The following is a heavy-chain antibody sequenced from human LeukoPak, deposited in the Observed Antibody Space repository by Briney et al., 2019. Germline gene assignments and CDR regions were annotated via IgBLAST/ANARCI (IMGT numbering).Heavy chain of an antibody. D-gene: IGHD3-22*01. CDR1: GGSFSGYY. J-gene: IGHJ6*02. CDR3: ARGPYYYDSRWGYGMDV. Sequence: SETLSLTCAIYGGSFSGYYWSWIRQPPGKGLEWIGEINHSGSTNYNPSLKSRVTISVDTSKNQFSLKLSSVTAADTAVYYCARGPYYYDSRWGYGMDVWGQGTTVTVSS. V-gene: IGHV4-34*01. CDR2: INHSGST.